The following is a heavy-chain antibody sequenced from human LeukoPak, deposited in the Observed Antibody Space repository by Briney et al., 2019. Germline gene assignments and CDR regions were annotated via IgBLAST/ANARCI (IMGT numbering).Heavy chain of an antibody. CDR2: IYYSGST. J-gene: IGHJ3*02. V-gene: IGHV4-59*08. D-gene: IGHD3-16*01. CDR3: ARRGGGHTFDI. Sequence: SETLSLTCAVSGASISSYYWGWIRQPPGKGLEYIGYIYYSGSTNYNPLLQSRVTISVDTSKIHFSLRLTSVTAADTAVYYCARRGGGHTFDIWGQGTLVTVSS. CDR1: GASISSYY.